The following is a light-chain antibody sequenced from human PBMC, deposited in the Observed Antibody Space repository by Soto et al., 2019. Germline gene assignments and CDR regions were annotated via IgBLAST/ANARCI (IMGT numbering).Light chain of an antibody. Sequence: QAVVTQPPSASGTPGQRVTISCSESRSNIGSKTVYWYQHLPGTAPKLLIHSNNQRPSGVPDRFSGSKSGTSASLAISGPQGGDGGDYYWAPWDNNLNGWVFGGGTK. CDR2: SNN. J-gene: IGLJ3*02. V-gene: IGLV1-44*01. CDR1: RSNIGSKT. CDR3: APWDNNLNGWV.